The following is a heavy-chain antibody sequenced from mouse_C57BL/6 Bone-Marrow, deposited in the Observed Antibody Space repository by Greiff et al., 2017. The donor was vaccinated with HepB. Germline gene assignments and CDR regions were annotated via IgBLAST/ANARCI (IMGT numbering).Heavy chain of an antibody. Sequence: QVQLQQSGPELVKPGASVKISCKASGYAFSSSWMNWVKQRPGKGLEWIGRIYPGDGDTNYNGKFKGKATLTADKSSSTAYMQLSSLTSEDSAVYFCAREGATMVTTDGLWFAYWGQGTLVTVSA. D-gene: IGHD2-2*01. CDR2: IYPGDGDT. J-gene: IGHJ3*01. CDR1: GYAFSSSW. CDR3: AREGATMVTTDGLWFAY. V-gene: IGHV1-82*01.